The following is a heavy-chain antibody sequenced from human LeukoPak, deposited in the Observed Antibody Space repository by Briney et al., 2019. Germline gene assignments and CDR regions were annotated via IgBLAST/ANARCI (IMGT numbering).Heavy chain of an antibody. CDR1: GFTFSSYA. CDR3: AKDMPYGSGSYKQTFDY. J-gene: IGHJ4*02. Sequence: GGSLRLSRAASGFTFSSYAMRWVRQAPGKGLEWVSAISGSGGSTYYADSVKGRFTISRDNSKNTLYLQMNSLRAEDTAVYYCAKDMPYGSGSYKQTFDYWGQGTLVTVSS. D-gene: IGHD3-10*01. CDR2: ISGSGGST. V-gene: IGHV3-23*01.